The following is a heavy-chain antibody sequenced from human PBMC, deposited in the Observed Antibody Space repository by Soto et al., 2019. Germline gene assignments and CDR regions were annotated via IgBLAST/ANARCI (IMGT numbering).Heavy chain of an antibody. CDR3: AGVCGGDCLYGMDV. Sequence: QVQLQESGPGLVKPSQTLSLTCTVSGGSISSGGYYWSWIRQHPGKGLEWIGYIYYSGSTYYNPSIKSRVTISVDTSKNQFSLKLSSVTAADTAVYYCAGVCGGDCLYGMDVWGQGTTVTVSS. CDR1: GGSISSGGYY. CDR2: IYYSGST. V-gene: IGHV4-31*03. D-gene: IGHD2-21*02. J-gene: IGHJ6*02.